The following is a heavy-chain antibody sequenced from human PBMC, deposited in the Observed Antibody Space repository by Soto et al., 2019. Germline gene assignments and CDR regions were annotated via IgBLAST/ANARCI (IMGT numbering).Heavy chain of an antibody. CDR2: MNPNSGNT. CDR1: GYTFTSYD. V-gene: IGHV1-8*01. CDR3: ARGQRDVVVVAANGYYYYCMDV. D-gene: IGHD2-15*01. J-gene: IGHJ6*02. Sequence: ASVKVSCKASGYTFTSYDINWVRQATGQGLEWMGWMNPNSGNTGYAQKFQGRVTMTRNTSISTAYMELSSLRSEDTAVYYCARGQRDVVVVAANGYYYYCMDVWGQGTTVTVSS.